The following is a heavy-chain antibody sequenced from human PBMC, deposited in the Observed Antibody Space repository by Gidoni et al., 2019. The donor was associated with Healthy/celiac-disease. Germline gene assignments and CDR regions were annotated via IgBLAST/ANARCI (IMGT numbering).Heavy chain of an antibody. V-gene: IGHV4-39*01. Sequence: QLQLQESGPGLVKPSETLSLTCTVSGGSISSSSYYWGWIRQPPGKGLEWIGSIYYSGSTYYNPSLKSRVTISVDTSKNQFSLKLSSVTAADTAVYYCARHQPRGMVSFDYWGQGTLVTVSS. CDR2: IYYSGST. J-gene: IGHJ4*02. CDR1: GGSISSSSYY. D-gene: IGHD3-10*01. CDR3: ARHQPRGMVSFDY.